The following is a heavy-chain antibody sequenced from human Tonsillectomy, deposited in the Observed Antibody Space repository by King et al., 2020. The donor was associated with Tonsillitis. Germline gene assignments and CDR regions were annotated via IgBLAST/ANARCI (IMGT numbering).Heavy chain of an antibody. J-gene: IGHJ4*02. Sequence: VQLVESGGGLVKPGGSLRLSCAASGFTFSDYYMSWIRQAPAKGLEWVSDISSSGSTIYYADFLKGRFTISRDNAKNSLYLQMNSLRVEDTAVYYCARGGYYDSSGYYLGFDYWGQGTLVTVSS. CDR1: GFTFSDYY. CDR3: ARGGYYDSSGYYLGFDY. V-gene: IGHV3-11*01. CDR2: ISSSGSTI. D-gene: IGHD3-22*01.